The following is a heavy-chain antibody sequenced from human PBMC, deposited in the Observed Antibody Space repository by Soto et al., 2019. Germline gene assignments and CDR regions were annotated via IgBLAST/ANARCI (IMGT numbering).Heavy chain of an antibody. CDR2: ISSSSSYI. J-gene: IGHJ4*02. D-gene: IGHD6-6*01. Sequence: GGSLRLSCAASGFTFSSYSMNWVRQAPGKGLEWVSSISSSSSYIYYADSVKGRFTISRDNAKNSLYLQMNSLRAEDTAVYYCARDGIAARPGADYWGQGTLVTVSS. CDR1: GFTFSSYS. CDR3: ARDGIAARPGADY. V-gene: IGHV3-21*01.